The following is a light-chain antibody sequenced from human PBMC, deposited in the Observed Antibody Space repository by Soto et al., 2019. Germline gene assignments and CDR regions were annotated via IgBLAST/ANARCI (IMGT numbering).Light chain of an antibody. CDR2: EVS. V-gene: IGLV2-14*01. CDR3: SSYTSRSPRV. CDR1: SSDVGGYHY. Sequence: QSALTQPASVSGSPGQSITISCTGTSSDVGGYHYVSWYQQHPGKAPKLMIYEVSNRASGVSNHFSGYKSGNTASLTISGLKAEDEADYYCSSYTSRSPRVFGGGTKRTVL. J-gene: IGLJ3*02.